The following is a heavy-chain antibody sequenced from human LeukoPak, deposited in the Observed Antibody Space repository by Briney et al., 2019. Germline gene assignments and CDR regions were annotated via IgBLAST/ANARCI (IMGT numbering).Heavy chain of an antibody. J-gene: IGHJ4*02. Sequence: GGSLRLSCAASGFTFSSYWMYWVRQAPGKGLEWVASIKQDESEKYYGDSVKGRFAVSRDNAKNSLYLQMNSLRAEDTALYYCARVASSSSCLDYWGQGTLVTVSS. V-gene: IGHV3-7*03. D-gene: IGHD6-6*01. CDR1: GFTFSSYW. CDR3: ARVASSSSCLDY. CDR2: IKQDESEK.